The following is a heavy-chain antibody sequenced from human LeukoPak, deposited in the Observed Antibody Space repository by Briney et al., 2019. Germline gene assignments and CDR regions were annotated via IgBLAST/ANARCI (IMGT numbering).Heavy chain of an antibody. D-gene: IGHD6-19*01. CDR1: GFTFSSYG. V-gene: IGHV3-30*02. Sequence: PGGSLRLSCAASGFTFSSYGLHWVRQAPGKGLEWVAFIRYDGGNKYYADSVKGRFTISRDNSKNTLYLQMNSLRTEDTAVYYCARGLAVAGPSYYYYYMDVWGKGTTVTVSS. CDR2: IRYDGGNK. J-gene: IGHJ6*03. CDR3: ARGLAVAGPSYYYYYMDV.